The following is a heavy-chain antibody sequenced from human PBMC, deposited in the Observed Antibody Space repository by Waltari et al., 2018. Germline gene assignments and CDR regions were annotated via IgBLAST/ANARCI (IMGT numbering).Heavy chain of an antibody. CDR3: ARREYCSGGSCYSGYDY. Sequence: QLQLQESGPGLVKPSETLSLTCTVSGGSISSSSYYWGWIRQPPGKGLEWIGSIYYSGSTYYNPSLKSRVTISVDTSKNQFSLKLSSVTAADTAVYYCARREYCSGGSCYSGYDYWGQGTLVTVSS. V-gene: IGHV4-39*01. J-gene: IGHJ4*02. CDR2: IYYSGST. CDR1: GGSISSSSYY. D-gene: IGHD2-15*01.